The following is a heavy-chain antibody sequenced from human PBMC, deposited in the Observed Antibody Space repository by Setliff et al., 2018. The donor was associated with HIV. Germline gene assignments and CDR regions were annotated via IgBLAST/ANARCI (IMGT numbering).Heavy chain of an antibody. V-gene: IGHV2-5*01. CDR3: AHGRTGIAPPDFDY. J-gene: IGHJ4*02. D-gene: IGHD7-27*01. Sequence: SGPTLVNPTQTLTLTCTFSGFSLTPRGASVGWIRQPPGRALEWLALIYWNGDERYSASLQGRLSIAKDTSRNQVVLTLTNMSPDDTATYFCAHGRTGIAPPDFDYWGPGSQVTVSS. CDR2: IYWNGDE. CDR1: GFSLTPRGAS.